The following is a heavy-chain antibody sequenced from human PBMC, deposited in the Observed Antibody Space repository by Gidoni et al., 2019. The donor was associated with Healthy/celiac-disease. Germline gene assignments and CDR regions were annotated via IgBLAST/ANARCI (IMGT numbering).Heavy chain of an antibody. CDR2: INHSGST. D-gene: IGHD2-15*01. J-gene: IGHJ2*01. CDR1: GGSFSGYY. CDR3: ARRGRSGDWYFDL. V-gene: IGHV4-34*01. Sequence: QVQLQQWGARLLKPSETLSLTCAVYGGSFSGYYWSWIRQPPGKGLEWIGEINHSGSTNYNPSLKSRVTISVDTSKNQFSLKLSSVTAADTAVYYCARRGRSGDWYFDLWGRGTLVTVSS.